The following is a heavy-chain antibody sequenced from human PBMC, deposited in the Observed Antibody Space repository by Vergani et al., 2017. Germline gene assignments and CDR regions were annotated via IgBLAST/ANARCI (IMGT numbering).Heavy chain of an antibody. J-gene: IGHJ6*02. Sequence: QVQLVESGGGVVQPGRSLRLSCAASGFTFSSYGMHWVRQAPGKGLEWVAVISYDGSNKYYADSVKGRFTISRDNSKNTLYLQMNSLRAEDTAVYYCAKWDYDFPYYGMDVWGQGTTVTVSS. CDR3: AKWDYDFPYYGMDV. CDR1: GFTFSSYG. D-gene: IGHD3-3*01. CDR2: ISYDGSNK. V-gene: IGHV3-30*18.